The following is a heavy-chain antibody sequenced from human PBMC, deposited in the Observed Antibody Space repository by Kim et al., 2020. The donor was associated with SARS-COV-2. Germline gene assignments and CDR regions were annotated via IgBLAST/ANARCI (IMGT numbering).Heavy chain of an antibody. CDR3: ARGGLSMSGYYT. J-gene: IGHJ4*02. V-gene: IGHV1-46*01. D-gene: IGHD3-3*01. Sequence: SDAKKFQGRVTMTRDTATSTVYMELSSLRSEDTAVYYCARGGLSMSGYYTWGQGTLVTVSS.